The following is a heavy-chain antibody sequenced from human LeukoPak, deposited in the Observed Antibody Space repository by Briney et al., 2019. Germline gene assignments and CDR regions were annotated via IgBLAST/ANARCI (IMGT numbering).Heavy chain of an antibody. CDR1: GFTFGTTA. J-gene: IGHJ4*02. CDR2: ISGYGAST. Sequence: GALRLSCAASGFTFGTTAMSWVRQAPGKGLEWVSTISGYGASTYYADSVKGRFTFSRDNAKNSLYLQMNSLRVEDTAMYYCTRNEKWGQGTLVTVSS. CDR3: TRNEK. V-gene: IGHV3-23*01.